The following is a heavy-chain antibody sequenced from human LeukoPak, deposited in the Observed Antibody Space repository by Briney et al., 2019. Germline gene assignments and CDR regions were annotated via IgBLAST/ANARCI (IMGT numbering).Heavy chain of an antibody. CDR2: IHPYNGNT. J-gene: IGHJ6*02. V-gene: IGHV1-18*01. CDR3: ARDRLYSVYDANYYYYGLDV. Sequence: ASVKVSCKASVYTFTNYGVSWVRQAPGQGLEWMGWIHPYNGNTIYAQKLQDRVTMTTDTSTSTAYMELRSLKFDDTAVYYCARDRLYSVYDANYYYYGLDVWGQGTTVTVSS. D-gene: IGHD5/OR15-5a*01. CDR1: VYTFTNYG.